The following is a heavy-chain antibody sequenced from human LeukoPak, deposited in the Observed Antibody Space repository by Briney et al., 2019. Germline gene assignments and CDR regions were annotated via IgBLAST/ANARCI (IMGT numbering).Heavy chain of an antibody. Sequence: SETLSLTCTASVGSISSSGWLSWVRQPPGKGLEWIGEIYHTGSPIYNPSLKNRATISIDRSKNQFFLRLNSVTAADTAVYYCTRDPHCSSPNCPTDYWGQGTLVTVSS. CDR3: TRDPHCSSPNCPTDY. V-gene: IGHV4-4*02. J-gene: IGHJ4*02. CDR1: VGSISSSGW. CDR2: IYHTGSP. D-gene: IGHD2-2*01.